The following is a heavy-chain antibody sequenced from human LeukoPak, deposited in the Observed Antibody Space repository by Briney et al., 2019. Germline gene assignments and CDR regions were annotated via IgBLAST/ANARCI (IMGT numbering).Heavy chain of an antibody. V-gene: IGHV4-39*02. CDR2: IYYSGST. Sequence: SETLSLTCTVSGGSIRSGSHYWAWIRQPPGKGLEWIGSIYYSGSTYYNPSLENRVTISIDTSKNHFSLKLSTLSAADTSVYYCAKRDDSGGNLVDLWGQGTLVTVS. J-gene: IGHJ4*02. CDR1: GGSIRSGSHY. CDR3: AKRDDSGGNLVDL. D-gene: IGHD3-22*01.